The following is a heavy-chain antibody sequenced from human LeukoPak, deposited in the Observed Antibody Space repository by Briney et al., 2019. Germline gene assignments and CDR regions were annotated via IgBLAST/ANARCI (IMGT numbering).Heavy chain of an antibody. Sequence: GGSLRLSCAASGFTFSSYAMSWVRQAPGKGLEWVSAISSSGGNTYYADSVKGRFTISRDNSKNTLYLQMNSLRAEDTAVYYCARDPEVVVAATGGYYFDYWGQGTLVTVSS. V-gene: IGHV3-23*01. CDR3: ARDPEVVVAATGGYYFDY. CDR1: GFTFSSYA. D-gene: IGHD2-15*01. J-gene: IGHJ4*02. CDR2: ISSSGGNT.